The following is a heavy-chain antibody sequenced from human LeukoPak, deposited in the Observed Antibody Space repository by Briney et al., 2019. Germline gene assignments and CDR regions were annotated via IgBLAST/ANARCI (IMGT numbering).Heavy chain of an antibody. CDR1: GGSICSSSYY. Sequence: SETLSLTCTVSGGSICSSSYYWGWIRQPPGKGLEWIGSIYYSGSTYYNPSLKSRVTISVDTSKNQFSLKLSSVTAADTAVYYCAREIFGVVKGWFDPWGQGTLVTVSS. V-gene: IGHV4-39*01. CDR3: AREIFGVVKGWFDP. D-gene: IGHD3-3*01. J-gene: IGHJ5*02. CDR2: IYYSGST.